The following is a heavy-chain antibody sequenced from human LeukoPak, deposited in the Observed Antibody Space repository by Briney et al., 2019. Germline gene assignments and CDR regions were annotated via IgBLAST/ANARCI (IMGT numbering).Heavy chain of an antibody. Sequence: PSETLSLTCTVSGGSISSSSYYWGWIRQPAGKGLEWIGRLYTSGSTNYNPSLKSRVTISVDTSKNQFSLKLSSVTAADTAVYYCARGRYDYVWGSYRPFDYWGQGTLVTVSS. CDR3: ARGRYDYVWGSYRPFDY. D-gene: IGHD3-16*02. CDR1: GGSISSSSYY. CDR2: LYTSGST. J-gene: IGHJ4*02. V-gene: IGHV4-61*02.